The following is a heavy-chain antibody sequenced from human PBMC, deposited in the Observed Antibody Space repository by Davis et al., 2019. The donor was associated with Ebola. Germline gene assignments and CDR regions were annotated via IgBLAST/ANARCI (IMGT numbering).Heavy chain of an antibody. J-gene: IGHJ6*03. CDR2: ISYHGRDK. D-gene: IGHD2-2*01. CDR3: ARGGTPSADHFYYYMDV. CDR1: GFTFSSYP. V-gene: IGHV3-30*04. Sequence: GESLKISCAASGFTFSSYPMHWVRQAPGKGLEWVAVISYHGRDKYYADSLQGRFTLSRDNSKNTLYLQLSGLTAGDTAVYHCARGGTPSADHFYYYMDVWGKGTTVTVSS.